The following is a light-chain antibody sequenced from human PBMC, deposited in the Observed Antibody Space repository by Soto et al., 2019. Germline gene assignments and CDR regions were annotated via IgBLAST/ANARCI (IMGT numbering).Light chain of an antibody. CDR1: QSVDSAF. V-gene: IGKV3-20*01. Sequence: EIVLTQSPGSLSLSLGERATLSCRASQSVDSAFFAWYQQKPGQPPRLLMYGASRRATGIPDRFSGSGSGTGFTLTISSLQSEDFAIYYCQQYNDWPLTFGGGTKVEIK. J-gene: IGKJ4*01. CDR2: GAS. CDR3: QQYNDWPLT.